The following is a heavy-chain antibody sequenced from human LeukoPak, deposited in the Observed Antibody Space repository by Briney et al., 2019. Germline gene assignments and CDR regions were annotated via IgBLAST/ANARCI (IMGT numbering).Heavy chain of an antibody. CDR3: ARGHDYSNDGSWFDP. J-gene: IGHJ5*02. D-gene: IGHD4-11*01. Sequence: SETLSLTCTVSGGSISSGSYYWSWIRQPAGKGLEWIGRIYTSGSTNYNPSLKSRVTISVDTSKNQFPLKLSSVTAADTAVYYCARGHDYSNDGSWFDPWGQGTLVTVSS. V-gene: IGHV4-61*02. CDR1: GGSISSGSYY. CDR2: IYTSGST.